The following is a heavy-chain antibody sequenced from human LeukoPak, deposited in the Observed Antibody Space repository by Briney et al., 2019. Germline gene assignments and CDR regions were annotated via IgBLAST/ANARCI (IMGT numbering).Heavy chain of an antibody. V-gene: IGHV4-59*08. J-gene: IGHJ4*02. D-gene: IGHD3-10*01. CDR1: GGSISSYY. Sequence: SETLSLTCTVSGGSISSYYWSWIRQPPGKGLEWIGYIYYSGSTNYNPSLKSRVTISVDTSKNQFSLKLSSVTAADTAVYYCARGGWVRGVYGVYFDYWGQGTLVTVSS. CDR3: ARGGWVRGVYGVYFDY. CDR2: IYYSGST.